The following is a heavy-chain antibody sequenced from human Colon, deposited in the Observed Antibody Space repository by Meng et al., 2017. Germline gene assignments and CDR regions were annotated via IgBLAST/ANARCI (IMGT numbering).Heavy chain of an antibody. CDR1: GFNFRELG. V-gene: IGHV3-30*04. CDR3: AKEWSSSYAYYDA. J-gene: IGHJ5*01. CDR2: VTYDGKKQ. D-gene: IGHD3-16*01. Sequence: VTLVQSGGGVVQPGTSLRLSCSASGFNFRELGLHWVRQAPGKGLEWVAAVTYDGKKQYYADSVKGRFIISRENSDNTLYLQMGSLKPEDTAIYYCAKEWSSSYAYYDAWGQGTLVTVSS.